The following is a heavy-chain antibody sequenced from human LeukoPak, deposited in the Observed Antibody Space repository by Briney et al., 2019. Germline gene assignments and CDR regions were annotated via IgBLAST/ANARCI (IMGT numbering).Heavy chain of an antibody. Sequence: SSETLSLTCTVSAGSISNYYWSWIRQPPGKGLEWIGYIYYSGSTNYNPSLKSRVTISIDTSKNQFSLKLSSVTAVDTAVYYCATWRCCSGGSCYGNYYMDVWGKGTTVTVSS. CDR3: ATWRCCSGGSCYGNYYMDV. CDR2: IYYSGST. CDR1: AGSISNYY. D-gene: IGHD2-15*01. V-gene: IGHV4-59*01. J-gene: IGHJ6*03.